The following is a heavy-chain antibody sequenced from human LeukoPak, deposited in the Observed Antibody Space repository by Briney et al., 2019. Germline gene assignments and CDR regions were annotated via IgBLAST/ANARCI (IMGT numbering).Heavy chain of an antibody. D-gene: IGHD3-22*01. Sequence: ASVKVSCMGSRYTFPSYGSSGVRQARGQGLEWMGWISAYNGNTHYAQKLQGRVTMTTDTSTSTAYMELRSLRSDDTAVYYCARDGLHYYDSSGYYRNYYYYGMDVWGQGTTVTVSS. CDR1: RYTFPSYG. CDR2: ISAYNGNT. CDR3: ARDGLHYYDSSGYYRNYYYYGMDV. V-gene: IGHV1-18*01. J-gene: IGHJ6*02.